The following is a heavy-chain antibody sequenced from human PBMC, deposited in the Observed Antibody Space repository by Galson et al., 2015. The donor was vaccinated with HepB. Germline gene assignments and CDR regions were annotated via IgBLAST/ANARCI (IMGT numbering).Heavy chain of an antibody. Sequence: SETLSLTCIVSGGSISSYYWSWIRQPPGKGLEWIGYIYYSGSTNCNPSLKSRVTMSVDTSKNQFSLRLSSVTAADTAIYYCAQRDWGWELNSWGQGTLVTVSS. J-gene: IGHJ4*02. CDR3: AQRDWGWELNS. V-gene: IGHV4-59*01. CDR2: IYYSGST. D-gene: IGHD1-26*01. CDR1: GGSISSYY.